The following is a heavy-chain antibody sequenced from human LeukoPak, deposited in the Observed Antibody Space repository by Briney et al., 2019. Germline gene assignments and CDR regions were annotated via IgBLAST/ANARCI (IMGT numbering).Heavy chain of an antibody. Sequence: PGGSLRLSCAASGFTVSTNYMSWVRQAPGEGLEWVSVIFSGGSTYYADTVKGRFTISRDNSKNTLYLQMNSLRAEDTAVYYCARNSGSYYGYYYYYMDVWGKGATVTISS. J-gene: IGHJ6*03. CDR2: IFSGGST. V-gene: IGHV3-66*01. D-gene: IGHD1-26*01. CDR3: ARNSGSYYGYYYYYMDV. CDR1: GFTVSTNY.